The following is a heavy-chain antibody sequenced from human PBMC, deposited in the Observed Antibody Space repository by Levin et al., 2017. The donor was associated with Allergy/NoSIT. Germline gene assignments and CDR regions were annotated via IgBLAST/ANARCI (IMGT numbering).Heavy chain of an antibody. D-gene: IGHD3-10*01. CDR2: INHSGST. CDR3: ARGRYYGSGSYLG. Sequence: SQTLSLPCAVYGGSFSGSYWSWIRQPPGKGLEWIGEINHSGSTNYNPSLKSRVTISVDTSKNQFSLKLSSVTAADTAVYYCARGRYYGSGSYLGWGQGTLVTVSS. V-gene: IGHV4-34*01. CDR1: GGSFSGSY. J-gene: IGHJ4*02.